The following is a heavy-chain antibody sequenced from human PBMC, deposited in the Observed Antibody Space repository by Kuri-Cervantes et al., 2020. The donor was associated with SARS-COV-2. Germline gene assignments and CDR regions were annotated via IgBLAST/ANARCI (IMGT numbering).Heavy chain of an antibody. J-gene: IGHJ4*02. V-gene: IGHV1-24*01. CDR2: FDPEDGET. CDR3: ATVAAALRRHPIDY. Sequence: ASVKVSCKVSGYTLTELSMHWVRQAPGKGLEWMGGFDPEDGETIYAQKFQGRVTMTEDTSTDTAYMELSSLRSEDTAVYYCATVAAALRRHPIDYWGQGTLVTVSS. CDR1: GYTLTELS. D-gene: IGHD6-13*01.